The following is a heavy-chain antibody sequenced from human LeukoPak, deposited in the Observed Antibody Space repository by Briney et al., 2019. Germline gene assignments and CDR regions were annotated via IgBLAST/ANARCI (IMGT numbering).Heavy chain of an antibody. V-gene: IGHV3-21*01. CDR2: ISSSSSYI. Sequence: PGGSLRLSCAASGFTFSSYSMNWVRQAPGKGLEWVSSISSSSSYIYYADSVKGRFTISRDNAKNSLYLQMNSLRAEDTAVYYCARGKTSSQPYDLDYWGQGTQVTVSS. J-gene: IGHJ4*02. CDR1: GFTFSSYS. CDR3: ARGKTSSQPYDLDY. D-gene: IGHD6-13*01.